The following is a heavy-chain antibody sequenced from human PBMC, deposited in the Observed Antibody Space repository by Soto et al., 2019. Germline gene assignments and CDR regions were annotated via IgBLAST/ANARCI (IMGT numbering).Heavy chain of an antibody. D-gene: IGHD4-17*01. CDR2: IYYSGST. J-gene: IGHJ4*02. CDR1: GGSISSGGYY. CDR3: ARDRRNGDYDY. V-gene: IGHV4-31*03. Sequence: SETLSLTCTVSGGSISSGGYYWSWIRQHPGKGLEWIGYIYYSGSTYYNPSLKSRVTISVDTSKNQFSLKLSSVTAADTAVYDCARDRRNGDYDYWGQGTLVTVSS.